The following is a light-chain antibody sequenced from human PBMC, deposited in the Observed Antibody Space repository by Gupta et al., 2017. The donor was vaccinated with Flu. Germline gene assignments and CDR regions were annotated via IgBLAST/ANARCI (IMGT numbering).Light chain of an antibody. CDR3: QQYDNLPMYT. Sequence: ATLYVSPGERATLSCRASQSVSSSLAWYQQKPGQAPRLLIFGASSRATGIPARFSGSGSGTEFTLTISSRESEDFAVYYCQQYDNLPMYTFGQGTKLEIK. CDR2: GAS. J-gene: IGKJ2*01. CDR1: QSVSSS. V-gene: IGKV3-15*01.